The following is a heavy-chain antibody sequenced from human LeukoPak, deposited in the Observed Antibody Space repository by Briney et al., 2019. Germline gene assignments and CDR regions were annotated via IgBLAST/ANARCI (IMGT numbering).Heavy chain of an antibody. J-gene: IGHJ4*02. Sequence: GGSLRLSCAASGFTFSSYSMNWVRQAPGKGLGWVSSISSSSSYIYYADSVKGRFTISRDNAKNSLYLQMNSLRAEDTAVYYCARDPGDIVVVPAANAHYWGQGTLVTVSS. CDR2: ISSSSSYI. D-gene: IGHD2-2*01. V-gene: IGHV3-21*01. CDR3: ARDPGDIVVVPAANAHY. CDR1: GFTFSSYS.